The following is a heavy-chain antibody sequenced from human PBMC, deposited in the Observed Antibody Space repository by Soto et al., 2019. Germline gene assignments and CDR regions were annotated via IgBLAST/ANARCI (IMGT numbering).Heavy chain of an antibody. CDR3: ARHLAAGDS. Sequence: QVQLVQSGAEVKKPGASVRVSCKASGYTFTSYYIHWVRQAPGQGLEWMAIVNPTGGSTNYAQKFQGRVTVTFDTATSTVFMELNSLRYEDMAVYYCARHLAAGDSWGQGTLGTVSS. CDR1: GYTFTSYY. D-gene: IGHD6-25*01. V-gene: IGHV1-46*03. CDR2: VNPTGGST. J-gene: IGHJ4*02.